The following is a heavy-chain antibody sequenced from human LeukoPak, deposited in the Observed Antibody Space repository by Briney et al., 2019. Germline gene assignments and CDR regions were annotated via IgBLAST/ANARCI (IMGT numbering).Heavy chain of an antibody. CDR1: GLTFSSYS. J-gene: IGHJ4*02. CDR3: ANGYEFES. D-gene: IGHD2-2*01. V-gene: IGHV3-30*18. CDR2: ISYDENNK. Sequence: GGSLRLSCAGSGLTFSSYSMNWVRQAPGRGLEWVAVISYDENNKYYADSVKGRFTISRDNSKNTLYLQMNSLRPEDTAVYCCANGYEFESWGQGALVTVSS.